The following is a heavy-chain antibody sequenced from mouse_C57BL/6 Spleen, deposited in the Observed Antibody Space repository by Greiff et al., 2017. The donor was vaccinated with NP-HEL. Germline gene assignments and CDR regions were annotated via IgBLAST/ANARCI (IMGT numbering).Heavy chain of an antibody. CDR2: ISSGGSYT. D-gene: IGHD2-2*01. Sequence: EVKVVESGGDLVKPGGSLKLSCAASGFTFSSYGMSWVRQTPDKRLEWVATISSGGSYTYYPDSVKGRFTISRDNAKNTLYLQMSSLKSEDTAMYYCARQVTYYFDYWGQGTTLTVSS. J-gene: IGHJ2*01. CDR1: GFTFSSYG. V-gene: IGHV5-6*01. CDR3: ARQVTYYFDY.